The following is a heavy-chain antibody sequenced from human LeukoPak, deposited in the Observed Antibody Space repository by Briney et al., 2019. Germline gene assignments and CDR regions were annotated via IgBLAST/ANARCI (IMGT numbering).Heavy chain of an antibody. J-gene: IGHJ4*02. D-gene: IGHD1-26*01. CDR2: IYSGGST. Sequence: GGSLRLSCAASGFTVSSNYMSWVRQAPGKGLEWVSVIYSGGSTYYADSVKGRFTISRDNAKNSLYLQMSSLRAEDTAVYYCAIRWANFDYWGQGTLVTVSS. CDR1: GFTVSSNY. V-gene: IGHV3-53*01. CDR3: AIRWANFDY.